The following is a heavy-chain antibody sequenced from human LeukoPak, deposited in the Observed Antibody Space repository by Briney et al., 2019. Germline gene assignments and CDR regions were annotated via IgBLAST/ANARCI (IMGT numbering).Heavy chain of an antibody. CDR1: GFTFSSYE. J-gene: IGHJ4*02. CDR2: ISSSGSTI. V-gene: IGHV3-48*03. D-gene: IGHD3-3*01. CDR3: ASFWSGYYRIDY. Sequence: PGGSLRLSCAASGFTFSSYEVNWVRQAPGKGLEWVSYISSSGSTIYYADSVKGRFTISRDNAKNSLYLQMNSLRAEDTAVYYCASFWSGYYRIDYWGQGTLVTVSS.